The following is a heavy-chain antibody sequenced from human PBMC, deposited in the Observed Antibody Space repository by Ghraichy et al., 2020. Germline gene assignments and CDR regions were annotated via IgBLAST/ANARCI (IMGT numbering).Heavy chain of an antibody. Sequence: ASVKVSCKASGYTFTSYDINWVRQATGQGLEWMGWMNPNSGNTGYAQKIQGRVTMTRNTSISTAYMELSSLRSEDTAVYYCARRGSLTIFGVVTYYFDYWGQGTLVTVSS. D-gene: IGHD3-3*01. J-gene: IGHJ4*02. CDR2: MNPNSGNT. CDR3: ARRGSLTIFGVVTYYFDY. V-gene: IGHV1-8*01. CDR1: GYTFTSYD.